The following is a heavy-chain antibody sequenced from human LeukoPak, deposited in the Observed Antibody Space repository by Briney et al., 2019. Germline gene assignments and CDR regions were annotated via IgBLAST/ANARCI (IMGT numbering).Heavy chain of an antibody. V-gene: IGHV1-2*02. CDR1: GYTFTGYY. CDR2: INPNNGGT. J-gene: IGHJ4*02. Sequence: ASVKVSCKASGYTFTGYYMHWVRQAPGQGLEWMGWINPNNGGTNYAQKFQGRVTMTRDTSISTAYMELNRLRPDDTAVYYCARDPYSNYFDYWGQGTLVTVSS. CDR3: ARDPYSNYFDY. D-gene: IGHD5-18*01.